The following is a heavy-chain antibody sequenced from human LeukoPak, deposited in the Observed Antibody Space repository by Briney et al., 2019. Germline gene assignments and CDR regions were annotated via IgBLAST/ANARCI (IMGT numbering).Heavy chain of an antibody. Sequence: AGGSLRLSCAASGFTFNSYSMNWVRQAPGKGLEWVSFICTSASYIYYGDSMKGRFTISRDDAKNSLYLQMNGLRAEDTAVYYCARGRSITLLRGVAMNDGFDIWGQGAMVTVSS. CDR1: GFTFNSYS. CDR3: ARGRSITLLRGVAMNDGFDI. J-gene: IGHJ3*02. CDR2: ICTSASYI. D-gene: IGHD3-10*01. V-gene: IGHV3-21*01.